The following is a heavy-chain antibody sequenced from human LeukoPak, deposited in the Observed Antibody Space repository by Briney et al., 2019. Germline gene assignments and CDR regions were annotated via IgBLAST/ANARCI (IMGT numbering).Heavy chain of an antibody. J-gene: IGHJ3*02. CDR3: AREITGTTLDI. V-gene: IGHV4-59*01. D-gene: IGHD1-20*01. Sequence: SETLSLTCTVSGGSISSYYWSWIRQPPGKGLEWIGHIYYSGSTNYNPSLKSRVTISVDTSKNQFSLKLSSVTAADTAVCYCAREITGTTLDIWGQGTMVTVSS. CDR2: IYYSGST. CDR1: GGSISSYY.